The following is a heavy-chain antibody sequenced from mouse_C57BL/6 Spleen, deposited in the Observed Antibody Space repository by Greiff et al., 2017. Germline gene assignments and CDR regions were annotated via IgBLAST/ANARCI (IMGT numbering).Heavy chain of an antibody. V-gene: IGHV1-39*01. CDR2: INPNYGTT. CDR1: GYSFTDYN. CDR3: ARAKPPTGRGYFDV. Sequence: EVNLVESGPELVKPGASVKISCKASGYSFTDYNMNWVKQSNGKSLEWIGVINPNYGTTSYNQKFKGKATLTVDQSSSTAYMQLNSLTSEDSAVYYCARAKPPTGRGYFDVWGTGTTVTVSS. D-gene: IGHD3-3*01. J-gene: IGHJ1*03.